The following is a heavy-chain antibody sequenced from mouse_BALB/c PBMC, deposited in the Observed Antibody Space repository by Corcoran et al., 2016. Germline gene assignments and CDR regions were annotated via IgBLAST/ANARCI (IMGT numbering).Heavy chain of an antibody. CDR3: ESSGIGGFAY. J-gene: IGHJ3*01. CDR2: ISYDGSN. Sequence: DVQLQESGPGLVKPSQSLSLTCSVTGYSITSGYYWNWIRQFPGNKLEWMGYISYDGSNNYNPSLKNRISITRDTSKNQFFLKLNSVTTEDTATCYCESSGIGGFAYWGQGTLVTVSA. CDR1: GYSITSGYY. V-gene: IGHV3-6*02.